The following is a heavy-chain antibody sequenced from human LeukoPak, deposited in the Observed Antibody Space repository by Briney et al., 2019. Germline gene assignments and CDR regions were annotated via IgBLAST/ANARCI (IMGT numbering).Heavy chain of an antibody. CDR2: VYYSRST. CDR3: ASRHGDSGSSNC. V-gene: IGHV4-61*01. J-gene: IGHJ4*02. CDR1: GASVSSGSYY. Sequence: PSETLSLTCSVSGASVSSGSYYWSWIRQPPGKGLERIGYVYYSRSTNYNPSLKSRVTISLVTSKNQFSLRLSSVTAADTAVYYCASRHGDSGSSNCWGQGTLVTVSS. D-gene: IGHD3-10*01.